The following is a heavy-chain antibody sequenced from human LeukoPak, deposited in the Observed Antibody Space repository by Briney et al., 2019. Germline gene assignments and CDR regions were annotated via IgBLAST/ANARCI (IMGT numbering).Heavy chain of an antibody. V-gene: IGHV3-9*01. CDR2: ISWNSGSI. CDR1: GFTFDDYA. J-gene: IGHJ3*02. D-gene: IGHD4-17*01. CDR3: SRATVATYDAFDI. Sequence: PGGSLRLSCAASGFTFDDYAMHWVRQAPGKGLEWVSGISWNSGSIGYADSVKGRFTISRDNAKNSLYLQMNSLRAEDTALYYCSRATVATYDAFDIWGQGTMVTVSS.